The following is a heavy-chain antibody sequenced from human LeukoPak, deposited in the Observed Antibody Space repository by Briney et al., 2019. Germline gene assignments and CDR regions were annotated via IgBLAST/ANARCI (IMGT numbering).Heavy chain of an antibody. CDR2: IWYDGSNK. CDR1: GFTFSSYG. Sequence: PGGSLRLSCAASGFTFSSYGMHWVRQAPGKGLEWVAVIWYDGSNKYYADSEKGRFTISRDNSKNTLYLQMNSLRAEDTAVYYCARQESLRFLEWLPHYYYYGMDVWGQGTTVTVSS. J-gene: IGHJ6*02. CDR3: ARQESLRFLEWLPHYYYYGMDV. V-gene: IGHV3-33*01. D-gene: IGHD3-3*01.